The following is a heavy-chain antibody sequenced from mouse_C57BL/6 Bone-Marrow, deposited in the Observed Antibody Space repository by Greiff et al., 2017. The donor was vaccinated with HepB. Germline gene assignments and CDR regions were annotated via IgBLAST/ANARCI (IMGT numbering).Heavy chain of an antibody. CDR3: ARQLRLPMDY. CDR1: GFTFSSYA. Sequence: EVQGVESGGGLVKPGGSLKLSCAASGFTFSSYAMSWVRQTPEKRLEWVATISDGGSYTYYPDNVKGRFTISRDNAKNNLYLQMSHLKSEDTAMYYCARQLRLPMDYWGQGTSVTVSS. V-gene: IGHV5-4*01. D-gene: IGHD3-2*02. J-gene: IGHJ4*01. CDR2: ISDGGSYT.